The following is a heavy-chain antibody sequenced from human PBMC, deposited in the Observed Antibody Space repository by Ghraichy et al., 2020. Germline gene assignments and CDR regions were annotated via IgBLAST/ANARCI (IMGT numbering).Heavy chain of an antibody. CDR1: GFTFSSYG. J-gene: IGHJ4*02. CDR2: IWDDGSNK. Sequence: GGSLRLSCAASGFTFSSYGMHWVRQAPGKGLEWVAVIWDDGSNKYYADSVKGRFTISRDNSKNTLYLQMNSLRAEDTAVYYCASHSGSFPNGYFDSWGQGTLVTVSS. CDR3: ASHSGSFPNGYFDS. V-gene: IGHV3-33*01. D-gene: IGHD1-26*01.